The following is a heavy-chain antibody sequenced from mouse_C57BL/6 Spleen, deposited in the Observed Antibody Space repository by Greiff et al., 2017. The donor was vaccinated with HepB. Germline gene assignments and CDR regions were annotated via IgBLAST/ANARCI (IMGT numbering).Heavy chain of an antibody. CDR2: IYPGDGDT. Sequence: QVQLQQSGPELVKPGASVKISCKASGYAFSSSWMNWVKQRPGKGLEWIGRIYPGDGDTNYNGKFKGKATLTADKSSSTAYMQLSSLTAEDSAVYCCARNPTTVVATNAMDYWGQGTSVTVSS. J-gene: IGHJ4*01. CDR1: GYAFSSSW. D-gene: IGHD1-1*01. CDR3: ARNPTTVVATNAMDY. V-gene: IGHV1-82*01.